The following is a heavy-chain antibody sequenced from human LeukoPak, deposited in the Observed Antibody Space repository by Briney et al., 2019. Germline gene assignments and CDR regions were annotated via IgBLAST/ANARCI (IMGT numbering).Heavy chain of an antibody. CDR1: GYTFTSYD. J-gene: IGHJ4*02. Sequence: ASVKVSCKASGYTFTSYDINWVRQATGQGLEWMGLMNPNNGYTVYAQKFQGRVTMTRDTSISTAYLELSSLGSEDTAFYYCARNLMYCSSTTCYLEYWGQGTLVTVAS. D-gene: IGHD2-2*01. CDR3: ARNLMYCSSTTCYLEY. CDR2: MNPNNGYT. V-gene: IGHV1-8*01.